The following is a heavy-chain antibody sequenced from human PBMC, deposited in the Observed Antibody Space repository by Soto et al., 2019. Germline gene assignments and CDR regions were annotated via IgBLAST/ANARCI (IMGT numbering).Heavy chain of an antibody. CDR1: GFTFSSYA. D-gene: IGHD3-3*01. CDR2: ISGSGGST. Sequence: GGSLRLSCAASGFTFSSYAMSWVRQAPGKGLEWVSAISGSGGSTYYADSVKGRFTISRDNSKNTLYLQMNSLRAEDTAVYYCATLGSVAYYDFWSGYYRELNYWGQGTLVTVSS. V-gene: IGHV3-23*01. CDR3: ATLGSVAYYDFWSGYYRELNY. J-gene: IGHJ4*02.